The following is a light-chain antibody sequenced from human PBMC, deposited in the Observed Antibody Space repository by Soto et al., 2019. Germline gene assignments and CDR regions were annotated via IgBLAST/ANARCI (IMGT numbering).Light chain of an antibody. Sequence: IVLTQSAGILSLSTGERAPISCRASQSVRSSYLAWYQQKPGQAPRALIYGASSRAAGIPGRLSGSWCGTDFTLTSSRLEPEDFAVYYCQQYGSSITFGQGTRLEIK. CDR1: QSVRSSY. V-gene: IGKV3-20*01. CDR2: GAS. J-gene: IGKJ5*01. CDR3: QQYGSSIT.